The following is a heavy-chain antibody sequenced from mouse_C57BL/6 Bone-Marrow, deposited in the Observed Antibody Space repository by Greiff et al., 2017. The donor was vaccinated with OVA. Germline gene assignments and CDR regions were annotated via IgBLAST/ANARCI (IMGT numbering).Heavy chain of an antibody. J-gene: IGHJ1*03. CDR3: ASCGDYGYDWYFDV. Sequence: VQLQQSGAELVKPGASVKLSCTASGFNIKDYYMHWVKQRTEQGLEWIGRIDPEDGETKYASKFQGKATITADTSTNTAYLQLSSLTSEDTAVYYGASCGDYGYDWYFDVWGTGTTVTVSS. CDR2: IDPEDGET. D-gene: IGHD2-2*01. CDR1: GFNIKDYY. V-gene: IGHV14-2*01.